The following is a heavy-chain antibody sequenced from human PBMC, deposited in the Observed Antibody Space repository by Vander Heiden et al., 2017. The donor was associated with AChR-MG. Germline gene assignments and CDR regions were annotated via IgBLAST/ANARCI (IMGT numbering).Heavy chain of an antibody. Sequence: QPVQSGAEVKKPGASLKISCKGSGYTVPNYWVGWVRQRPGKGLEWMGIIYPGDSDARYSPFFEGQVAISVDKSISTAFVQWTSLKASDTAIYYCARWRFRDSFDECGQVSQVTVS. D-gene: IGHD3-16*01. CDR2: IYPGDSDA. CDR1: GYTVPNYW. CDR3: ARWRFRDSFDE. J-gene: IGHJ4*02. V-gene: IGHV5-51*01.